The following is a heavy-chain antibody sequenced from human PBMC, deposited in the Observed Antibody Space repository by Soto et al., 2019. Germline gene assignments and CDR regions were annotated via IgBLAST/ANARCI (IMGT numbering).Heavy chain of an antibody. CDR3: ATEELCGADCYFFKH. V-gene: IGHV3-48*03. J-gene: IGHJ4*02. CDR2: ISGSNNNI. Sequence: EVQLLETGGGSAHVGGSLRLSCAVSGFNLRNYEMNWVRQVPGKGLEWISKISGSNNNIYYADSVQGRFTISRDNANNVLFLQMNSLRAEDTATYHCATEELCGADCYFFKHWGQGTLVTVSS. D-gene: IGHD2-21*02. CDR1: GFNLRNYE.